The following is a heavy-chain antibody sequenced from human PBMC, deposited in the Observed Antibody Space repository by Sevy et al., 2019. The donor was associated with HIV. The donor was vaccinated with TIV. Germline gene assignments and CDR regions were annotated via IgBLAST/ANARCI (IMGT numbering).Heavy chain of an antibody. D-gene: IGHD1-7*01. CDR2: IYSRGVT. V-gene: IGHV3-66*01. J-gene: IGHJ4*02. CDR1: GFTVSTYY. Sequence: RGSLRLSCAASGFTVSTYYMSWVRQAPGKGLEWVSVIYSRGVTYYADSVKGRFTISRDNSKNTLYLQMNSLRAEDTAVYYCARAPPYNWNSKDFDYWGQGTLVTVSS. CDR3: ARAPPYNWNSKDFDY.